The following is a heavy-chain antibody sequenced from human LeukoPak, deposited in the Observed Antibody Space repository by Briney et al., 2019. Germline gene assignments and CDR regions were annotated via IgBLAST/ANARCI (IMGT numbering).Heavy chain of an antibody. CDR1: GFTFSSYG. CDR2: IWYDGSNK. Sequence: PGGSLRLSCAASGFTFSSYGMHWVRQAPGKGLEWMAIIWYDGSNKYYTDSVKGRFAISRDNSKNTLYLQMNSLRVEDTAVYYCARAVYGVQACFDFWGQGTLVTVAS. D-gene: IGHD4-17*01. CDR3: ARAVYGVQACFDF. J-gene: IGHJ4*02. V-gene: IGHV3-33*01.